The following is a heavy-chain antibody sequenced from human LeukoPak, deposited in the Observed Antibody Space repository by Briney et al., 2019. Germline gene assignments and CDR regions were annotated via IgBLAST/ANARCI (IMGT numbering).Heavy chain of an antibody. Sequence: PGGSLRLSCAASGFTFSDYYMSWIRQAPGKGLEWVSYISSSDTYTNYADSVKGRFTISRDNAKNSLYLQMNSLRDDDTAVYYCARGLSTCDYWGQGTLVTVPS. D-gene: IGHD3-10*01. CDR1: GFTFSDYY. CDR2: ISSSDTYT. J-gene: IGHJ4*02. V-gene: IGHV3-11*06. CDR3: ARGLSTCDY.